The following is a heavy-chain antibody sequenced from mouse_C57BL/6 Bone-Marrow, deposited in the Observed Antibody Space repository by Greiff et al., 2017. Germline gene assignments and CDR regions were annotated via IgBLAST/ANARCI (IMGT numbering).Heavy chain of an antibody. CDR1: GYTFTSYG. CDR2: IYPRSGNT. J-gene: IGHJ3*01. CDR3: ARGNCYWVAY. V-gene: IGHV1-81*01. Sequence: VQGVESGAELARPGASVKLSCKASGYTFTSYGISWVKQRTGKGLEWIGEIYPRSGNTYYNDKFKGKATLTADKSSSTAFMELRSLTSEDSAVYFCARGNCYWVAYAGQGTLVTVAA.